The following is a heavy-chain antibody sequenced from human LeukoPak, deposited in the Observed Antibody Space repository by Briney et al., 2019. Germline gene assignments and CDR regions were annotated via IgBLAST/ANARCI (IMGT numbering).Heavy chain of an antibody. Sequence: SETLSLTCAVYDGSFSGYYWSWIRQPPGKGLEWIGEINHSGSTNYNPSLKSRVTVSVDTSKNQFSLKLSSVTAADTAVYYCARGPGITAAANFDYWGQGTLVTVSS. V-gene: IGHV4-34*01. CDR2: INHSGST. CDR1: DGSFSGYY. D-gene: IGHD6-13*01. J-gene: IGHJ4*02. CDR3: ARGPGITAAANFDY.